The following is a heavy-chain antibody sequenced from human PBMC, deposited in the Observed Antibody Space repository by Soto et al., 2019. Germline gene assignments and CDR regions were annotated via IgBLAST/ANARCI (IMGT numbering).Heavy chain of an antibody. V-gene: IGHV4-39*01. Sequence: PSETLSLTCTVSGGSISSSSYYWGWIRQPPGKGREWIGSIYYSGSTYYNPSLKSRVTISVGTSKNQLSLKLSSVTAADTAVYYCARQGAAAGGIYYYGMDLWGQGTTVTVS. D-gene: IGHD6-13*01. CDR3: ARQGAAAGGIYYYGMDL. J-gene: IGHJ6*02. CDR2: IYYSGST. CDR1: GGSISSSSYY.